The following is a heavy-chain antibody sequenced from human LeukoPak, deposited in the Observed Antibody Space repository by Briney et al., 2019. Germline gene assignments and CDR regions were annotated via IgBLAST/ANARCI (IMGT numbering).Heavy chain of an antibody. Sequence: SQTLSLTCTVSGGSISSGGYYWSWIRQHPGKGLEWIGYIYYSGSTYYNPSLKSRVTISVDTSKNQFSLKLSSVTAADTAVYYCAKALWFGESYRFDPWGQGTLVTVSS. CDR2: IYYSGST. CDR3: AKALWFGESYRFDP. D-gene: IGHD3-10*01. J-gene: IGHJ5*02. V-gene: IGHV4-31*03. CDR1: GGSISSGGYY.